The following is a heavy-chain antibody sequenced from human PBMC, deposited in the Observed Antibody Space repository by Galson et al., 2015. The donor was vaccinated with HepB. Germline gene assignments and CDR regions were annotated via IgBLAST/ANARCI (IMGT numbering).Heavy chain of an antibody. CDR3: AKGRPGPLWLKGFDY. D-gene: IGHD5-18*01. CDR1: GFTFDDYA. Sequence: SLRLSCAASGFTFDDYAMHWVRQAPGKGLEWVSGISWNSGSIGYADSVKGRFTISRDNAKNSLYLQMNSLRAEDTALYYCAKGRPGPLWLKGFDYWGQGTLVTVSS. CDR2: ISWNSGSI. V-gene: IGHV3-9*01. J-gene: IGHJ4*02.